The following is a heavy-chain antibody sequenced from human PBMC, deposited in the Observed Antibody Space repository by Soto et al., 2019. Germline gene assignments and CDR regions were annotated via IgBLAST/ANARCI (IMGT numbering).Heavy chain of an antibody. Sequence: GASVKVSCTASGGTFSSYTISWVRQAPGQGLEWMGRIIPILGIANYAQKFQGRVTITADKSTSTAYMELSSLRSEDTAVYYCARDLGKRQIAARDVRFDPWGQGTLVTVSS. V-gene: IGHV1-69*04. CDR1: GGTFSSYT. J-gene: IGHJ5*02. D-gene: IGHD6-6*01. CDR2: IIPILGIA. CDR3: ARDLGKRQIAARDVRFDP.